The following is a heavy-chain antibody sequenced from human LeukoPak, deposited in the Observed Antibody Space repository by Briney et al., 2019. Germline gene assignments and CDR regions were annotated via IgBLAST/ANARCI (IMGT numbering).Heavy chain of an antibody. J-gene: IGHJ5*02. CDR1: GGTFSSYA. CDR3: AGDLTLRGFGGYDYWFDP. D-gene: IGHD5-12*01. CDR2: IIPVLGTA. Sequence: SSVKVSCKASGGTFSSYAISWVRQAPGQGLEWMGGIIPVLGTANYAQRFQGRLTITTDESTSTAYMELSGLRSDDTAVYYCAGDLTLRGFGGYDYWFDPWGQGTLVTVSS. V-gene: IGHV1-69*05.